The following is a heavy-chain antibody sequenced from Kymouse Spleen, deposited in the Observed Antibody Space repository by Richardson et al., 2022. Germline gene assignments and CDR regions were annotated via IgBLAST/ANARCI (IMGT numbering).Heavy chain of an antibody. CDR2: IKSKTDGGTT. D-gene: IGHD2-21*02. CDR1: GFTFSNAW. J-gene: IGHJ4*02. CDR3: IVVVTAIPFDY. V-gene: IGHV3-15*01. Sequence: EVQLVESGGGLVKPGGSLRLSCAASGFTFSNAWMSWVRQAPGKGLEWVGRIKSKTDGGTTDYAAPVKGRFTISRDDSKNTLYLQMNSLKTEDTAVYYCIVVVTAIPFDYWGQGTLVTVSS.